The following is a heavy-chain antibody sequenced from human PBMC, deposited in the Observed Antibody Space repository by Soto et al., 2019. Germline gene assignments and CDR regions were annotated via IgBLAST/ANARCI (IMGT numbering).Heavy chain of an antibody. CDR1: GYTFTSYD. Sequence: QVELVQSGAEVMKPGASVKVSCKASGYTFTSYDINWVRQATGPGLEWMGWMNPNRGNTGYAQKFQGRVTMTRNTSICTAYMELSSLRSEDTAVYYCSRGGVATFVYWGHGTLVTVS. V-gene: IGHV1-8*01. CDR3: SRGGVATFVY. CDR2: MNPNRGNT. J-gene: IGHJ4*01. D-gene: IGHD5-12*01.